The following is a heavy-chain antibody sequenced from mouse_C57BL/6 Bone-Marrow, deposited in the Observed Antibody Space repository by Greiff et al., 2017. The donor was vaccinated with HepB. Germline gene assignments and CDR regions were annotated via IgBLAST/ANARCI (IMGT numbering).Heavy chain of an antibody. CDR2: INPYNGGT. D-gene: IGHD3-2*02. CDR1: GYTFTDYY. V-gene: IGHV1-19*01. CDR3: ARGAQAAWFAY. J-gene: IGHJ3*01. Sequence: EVQLQQSGPVLVKPGASVKMSCKASGYTFTDYYMNWVKQSHGKSLEWIGVINPYNGGTSYNQKFKGKATLTVDKSSSTAYMALNSLTSEDSAVYYCARGAQAAWFAYWGQGTLVTVSA.